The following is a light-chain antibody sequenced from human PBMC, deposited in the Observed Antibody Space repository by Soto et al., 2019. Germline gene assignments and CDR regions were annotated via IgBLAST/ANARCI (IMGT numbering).Light chain of an antibody. Sequence: DIQMTQSPSTLSASVGDRVTITCRASQNIRTWLAWYQQKPGQPPRLLISDASSLQSGVPSRFSGSGSGTEFTLTISSLRPDDFATYYCQKYNDYSTFGQGTKVDIK. V-gene: IGKV1-5*01. CDR1: QNIRTW. J-gene: IGKJ2*01. CDR3: QKYNDYST. CDR2: DAS.